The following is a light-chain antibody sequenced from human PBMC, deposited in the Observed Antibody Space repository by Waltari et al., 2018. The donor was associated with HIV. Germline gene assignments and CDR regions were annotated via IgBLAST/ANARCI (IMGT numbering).Light chain of an antibody. V-gene: IGKV1-39*01. Sequence: DIQMTQSPSSLSASVGDRVTITCRASQSIDNFLNWYQQKPGKAPKLLIYGASRLHSGAPSRFSGSGSGTDFTLTVNSLQPEDFATYYGQQSYTTRWTFGLGTKVEMK. CDR3: QQSYTTRWT. CDR2: GAS. CDR1: QSIDNF. J-gene: IGKJ1*01.